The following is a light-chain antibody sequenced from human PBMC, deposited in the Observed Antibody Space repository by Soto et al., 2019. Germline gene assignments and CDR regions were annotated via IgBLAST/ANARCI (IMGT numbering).Light chain of an antibody. CDR1: QRVSSTH. CDR2: GTS. J-gene: IGKJ3*01. CDR3: QQYGGSPLFT. Sequence: ENVLTQSPGTLSLSPGERATLSCRASQRVSSTHLAWYQQKPGQAPRLLIYGTSVRATGIPDRFRGSGSGTDFTHTIGRLEPEDFAVYYCQQYGGSPLFTFGPGTKVEI. V-gene: IGKV3-20*01.